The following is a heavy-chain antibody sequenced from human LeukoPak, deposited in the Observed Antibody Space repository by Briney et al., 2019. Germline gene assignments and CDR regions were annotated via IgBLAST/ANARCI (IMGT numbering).Heavy chain of an antibody. CDR2: ISSSGSTI. CDR1: GFTFSDYY. D-gene: IGHD2-2*02. Sequence: GGSLTLSCAASGFTFSDYYMSWIRQAQGKGLGWVWYISSSGSTIYYEDSVKGRLTISRDDATNSLYLQMHSLRAEDTTVYYCARELEYCSSTSCYREPSYYSYYMDVWGKGTPVTVS. J-gene: IGHJ6*03. V-gene: IGHV3-11*04. CDR3: ARELEYCSSTSCYREPSYYSYYMDV.